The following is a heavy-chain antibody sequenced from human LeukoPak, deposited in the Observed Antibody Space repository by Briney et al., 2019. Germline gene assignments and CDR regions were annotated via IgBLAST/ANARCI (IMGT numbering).Heavy chain of an antibody. J-gene: IGHJ5*02. CDR1: GYSISSGYY. D-gene: IGHD1-1*01. V-gene: IGHV4-38-2*01. Sequence: SETLSLTCAVSGYSISSGYYWGWIRQPPGKGLQWIGSIFQRGYSYYNPSLKSRVTISVDTSRNQFSLKLSSVTAADTAVFYCAGDKETTGNGRPNWFDPWGQGTLVTVSS. CDR3: AGDKETTGNGRPNWFDP. CDR2: IFQRGYS.